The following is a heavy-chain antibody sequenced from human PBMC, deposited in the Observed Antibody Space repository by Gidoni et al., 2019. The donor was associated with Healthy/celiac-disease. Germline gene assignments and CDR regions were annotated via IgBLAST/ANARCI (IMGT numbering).Heavy chain of an antibody. CDR3: ARDHISVVAADQSGYDAFDI. CDR2: IIPIFGTP. CDR1: GGPSSTYV. D-gene: IGHD2-15*01. Sequence: QFQLVQSGAEVKKPGPSLKFSSKASGGPSSTYVITWVRQAPGQGLEWMGGIIPIFGTPNYAQKLQGRVTITADESTSTAFMELSSLRSEDTAVYYCARDHISVVAADQSGYDAFDIWGQGTMVTVSS. J-gene: IGHJ3*02. V-gene: IGHV1-69*12.